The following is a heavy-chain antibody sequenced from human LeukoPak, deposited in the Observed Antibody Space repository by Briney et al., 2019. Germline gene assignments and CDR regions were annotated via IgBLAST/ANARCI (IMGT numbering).Heavy chain of an antibody. D-gene: IGHD2-15*01. CDR3: ARENTVYCSGGSCYSSSPADY. CDR1: GGTFSSYA. Sequence: ASVKVSCKASGGTFSSYAISWVRQAPGQGLEWMGRIIPIFGTANYAQKFQGRVTITTDESTSTAYMELSSLRSEDTAVYYCARENTVYCSGGSCYSSSPADYWGQGTLVTVSS. J-gene: IGHJ4*02. V-gene: IGHV1-69*05. CDR2: IIPIFGTA.